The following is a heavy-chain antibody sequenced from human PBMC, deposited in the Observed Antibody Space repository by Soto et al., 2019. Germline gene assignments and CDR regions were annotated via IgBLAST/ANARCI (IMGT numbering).Heavy chain of an antibody. J-gene: IGHJ6*02. Sequence: GGSLRLSCAASGFTFSSYGMHWVRQAPGKGLEWGAVIWYDGSNKYYADSVKGRFTISRDNSKTTLYLQMNSLRAEDTAVYYCASQIGYWTSTSCYSVLDYYYGMDVWGQGSTVTVSS. CDR1: GFTFSSYG. V-gene: IGHV3-33*01. CDR3: ASQIGYWTSTSCYSVLDYYYGMDV. CDR2: IWYDGSNK. D-gene: IGHD2-2*02.